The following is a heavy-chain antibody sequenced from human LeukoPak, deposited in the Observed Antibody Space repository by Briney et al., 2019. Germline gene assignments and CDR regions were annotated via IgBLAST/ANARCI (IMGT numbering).Heavy chain of an antibody. CDR3: ARDRSSGWYVYYYGMDV. J-gene: IGHJ6*02. CDR1: GFTFSSYA. Sequence: GGSLRLSCAASGFTFSSYAMHRVRQAPGKGLEWVAVISYDGSNKYYADSVKGRFTISRDNSKNTLYLQMNSLRAEDTAVYYCARDRSSGWYVYYYGMDVWGQGTTVTVSS. CDR2: ISYDGSNK. D-gene: IGHD6-19*01. V-gene: IGHV3-30-3*01.